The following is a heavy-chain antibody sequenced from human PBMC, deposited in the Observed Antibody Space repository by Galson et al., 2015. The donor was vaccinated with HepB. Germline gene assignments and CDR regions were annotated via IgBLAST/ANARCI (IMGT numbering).Heavy chain of an antibody. CDR3: AKDSEARGGYAYIDF. J-gene: IGHJ6*03. D-gene: IGHD5-12*01. V-gene: IGHV3-23*01. CDR2: ITGSGGST. CDR1: GFTFSSYA. Sequence: SLRLSCAASGFTFSSYAMSWVRQAPGKGLEWVSDITGSGGSTYYADSVKGRFTISRDNSKNTLYLQMNSLRAEDTAVYYCAKDSEARGGYAYIDFWGKGTTVTVSS.